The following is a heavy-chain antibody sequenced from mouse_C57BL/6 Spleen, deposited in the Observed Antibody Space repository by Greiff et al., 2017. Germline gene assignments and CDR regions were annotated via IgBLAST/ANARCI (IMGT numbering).Heavy chain of an antibody. D-gene: IGHD2-4*01. V-gene: IGHV1-22*01. J-gene: IGHJ3*01. CDR3: AREGYYDYDVDWVAY. CDR1: GYTFTDYN. Sequence: VQLQQSGPELVKPGASVKMSCQASGYTFTDYNMHWVKQSHGKSLEWIGYINPNNGGTSYKQKFKGKATLTVNKASSTAYRELRSRTSEDSAVYYCAREGYYDYDVDWVAYWGQGTLVTVSA. CDR2: INPNNGGT.